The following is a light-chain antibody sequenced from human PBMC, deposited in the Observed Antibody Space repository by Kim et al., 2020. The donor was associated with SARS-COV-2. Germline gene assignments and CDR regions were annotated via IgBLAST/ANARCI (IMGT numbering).Light chain of an antibody. CDR3: QQYNNWPYT. Sequence: SVSPGERATLSCRARQSVSSDLAWYQQKPGQAPRLLIYGASTRATGIPARFSGSGSETEFTLTISSLQSEDFAVYYCQQYNNWPYTFGQGTKLEI. CDR2: GAS. J-gene: IGKJ2*01. V-gene: IGKV3-15*01. CDR1: QSVSSD.